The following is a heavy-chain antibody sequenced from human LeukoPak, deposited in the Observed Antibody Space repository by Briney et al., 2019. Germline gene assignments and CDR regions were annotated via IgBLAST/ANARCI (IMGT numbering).Heavy chain of an antibody. V-gene: IGHV3-30*02. CDR1: GFIFSNYG. D-gene: IGHD6-6*01. CDR2: IHYDGSNK. J-gene: IGHJ3*01. Sequence: GGSLKLSCAASGFIFSNYGMHWVRQAPGKGLEWVAFIHYDGSNKYYADSVKGRFTISRDNSKNTLYLQMNSLRAEDTAVYYCAKDRSSSSVSAFDVWGQGTMVTVSS. CDR3: AKDRSSSSVSAFDV.